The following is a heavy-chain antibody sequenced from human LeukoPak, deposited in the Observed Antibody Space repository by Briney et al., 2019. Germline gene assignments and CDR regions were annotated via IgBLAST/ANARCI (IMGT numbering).Heavy chain of an antibody. D-gene: IGHD5-18*01. J-gene: IGHJ4*02. CDR1: GGSFSGYY. Sequence: SETLPLTCAVYGGSFSGYYWSWIRQPPGKGLEWIGEINHSGSTNYNPSLKSRVTISVDTSKNQFSLKLSSVTAADTAVYYCARGPRTALFDYWGQGTLVTVSS. CDR3: ARGPRTALFDY. CDR2: INHSGST. V-gene: IGHV4-34*01.